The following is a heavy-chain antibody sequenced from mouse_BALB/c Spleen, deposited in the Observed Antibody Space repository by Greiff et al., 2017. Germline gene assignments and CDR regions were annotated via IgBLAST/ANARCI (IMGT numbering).Heavy chain of an antibody. CDR1: GFNIKDYY. CDR2: IDPENGDT. CDR3: KETGNFDY. Sequence: EVKLQQSGAELVRSGASVKLSCTASGFNIKDYYMHWVKQRPEQGLEWIGWIDPENGDTEYAPKFQGKATMTADTSSNTAYLQLSSLTSEDTAVYYCKETGNFDYWGQGTTLTVSS. J-gene: IGHJ2*01. V-gene: IGHV14-4*02. D-gene: IGHD4-1*01.